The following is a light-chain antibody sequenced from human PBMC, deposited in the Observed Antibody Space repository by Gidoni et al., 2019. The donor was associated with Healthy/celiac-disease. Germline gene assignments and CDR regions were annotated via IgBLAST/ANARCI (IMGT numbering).Light chain of an antibody. V-gene: IGKV4-1*01. J-gene: IGKJ2*01. CDR3: QQYYSTPLYT. CDR1: QSVLYSSNNKNY. Sequence: DIVMTQSPDSLAVSLGERATINCKSSQSVLYSSNNKNYLAWYQQKPGQPHKLLIYWASTRESGVPDRFSGSGSGTDFTLTISSLKAEDVAVYYCQQYYSTPLYTFGQGTKLEIK. CDR2: WAS.